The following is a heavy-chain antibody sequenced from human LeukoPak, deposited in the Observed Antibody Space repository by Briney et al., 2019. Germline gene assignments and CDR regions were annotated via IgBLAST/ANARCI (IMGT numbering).Heavy chain of an antibody. J-gene: IGHJ5*02. CDR2: IYTSGTI. V-gene: IGHV4-4*07. Sequence: SETLSLTCTVSGGSISSYYWSWIRQPAGTALEWIGRIYTSGTITYNPSLKSRVTMSVDTSKNQFSLKLSSVTAADTAVYYCARDSGTTGEVKFDPWGQGALVTVSS. CDR3: ARDSGTTGEVKFDP. D-gene: IGHD3-10*01. CDR1: GGSISSYY.